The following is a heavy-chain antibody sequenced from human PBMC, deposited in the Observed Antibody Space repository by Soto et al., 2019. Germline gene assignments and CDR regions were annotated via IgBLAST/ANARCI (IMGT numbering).Heavy chain of an antibody. CDR2: IYSSGST. CDR3: ARYSVTGLGNYCMDA. Sequence: SETLSLTCTVSGGSISGYYWSWIRQPPGRGLEWVGYIYSSGSTNYNPSLKSRVTISVDKSKNQFSLKLSSVTAADTAVYYCARYSVTGLGNYCMDAWGKGTTVTVSS. J-gene: IGHJ6*03. CDR1: GGSISGYY. D-gene: IGHD4-4*01. V-gene: IGHV4-59*08.